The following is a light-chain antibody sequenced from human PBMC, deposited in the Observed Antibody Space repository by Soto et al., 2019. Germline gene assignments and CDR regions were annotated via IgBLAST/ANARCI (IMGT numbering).Light chain of an antibody. J-gene: IGLJ1*01. CDR3: SSFTSAYTFV. CDR1: SSDVGGYNY. CDR2: EVS. Sequence: QSVLTQPDSVSGSAGQSIAISCTGTSSDVGGYNYVSWYQQHPGKAPKLLLSEVSKRPSGVSDRFSGSKSGNTASLTISGLQTQDEADYYCSSFTSAYTFVFGTGTKVTVL. V-gene: IGLV2-14*01.